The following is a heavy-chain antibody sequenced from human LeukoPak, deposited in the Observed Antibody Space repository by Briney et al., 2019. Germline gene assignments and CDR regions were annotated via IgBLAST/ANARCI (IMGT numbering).Heavy chain of an antibody. D-gene: IGHD6-19*01. J-gene: IGHJ4*02. CDR1: GFTFDDYT. Sequence: GGSLRLSCAASGFTFDDYTMHWVRQAPGKGLEWVSLISWDGGSTYYADSVKGRFTISRDNSKNSLYLQMNSLRTEDIALYYCAKSVAVAGSGYFDYWGQGTLVTVSS. V-gene: IGHV3-43*01. CDR3: AKSVAVAGSGYFDY. CDR2: ISWDGGST.